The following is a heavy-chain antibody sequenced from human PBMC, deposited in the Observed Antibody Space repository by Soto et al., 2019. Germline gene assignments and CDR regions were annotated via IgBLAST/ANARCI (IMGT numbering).Heavy chain of an antibody. V-gene: IGHV3-33*01. Sequence: GGSLRLSCAASGFTFSSYGMHWVRQAPGKGLEWVAVIWYDGSNKYYADSVKGRFTISRDNSKNTLYLQMNSLRAEDTAVYYCAREGFEYCSSTSCYDYYYYGMDVWGQGTTVTSP. CDR3: AREGFEYCSSTSCYDYYYYGMDV. J-gene: IGHJ6*02. CDR1: GFTFSSYG. CDR2: IWYDGSNK. D-gene: IGHD2-2*01.